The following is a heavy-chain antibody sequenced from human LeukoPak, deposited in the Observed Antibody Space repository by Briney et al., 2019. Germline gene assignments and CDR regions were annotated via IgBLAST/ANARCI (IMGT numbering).Heavy chain of an antibody. J-gene: IGHJ4*02. Sequence: PSETLSLTCTVSGGSISSDYWSWIRQSPGKGLEWIGYIYYSGTTSYKPSLKSRVTISLDTSKNQFSLKLSSVAAADTAVYYCARGANWGSPDYWGQGTLVTVSS. CDR3: ARGANWGSPDY. V-gene: IGHV4-59*01. CDR1: GGSISSDY. CDR2: IYYSGTT. D-gene: IGHD7-27*01.